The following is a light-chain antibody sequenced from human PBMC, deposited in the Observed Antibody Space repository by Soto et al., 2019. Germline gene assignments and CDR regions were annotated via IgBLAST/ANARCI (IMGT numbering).Light chain of an antibody. V-gene: IGKV3-20*01. Sequence: EIVLTQSPGTLSLSPGERATLSCRASQSVSSSYLAWYQQKPGQAPRLLIYGASSRATGIPDRFSGSGSGADFTLTISRLEPEDSATYFCLQDYNYPRTFGQGTKLQIK. CDR1: QSVSSSY. J-gene: IGKJ2*01. CDR2: GAS. CDR3: LQDYNYPRT.